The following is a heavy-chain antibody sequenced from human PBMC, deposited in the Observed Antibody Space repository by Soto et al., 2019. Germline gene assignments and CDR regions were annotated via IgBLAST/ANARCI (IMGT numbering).Heavy chain of an antibody. J-gene: IGHJ6*02. CDR3: ARALERGYCISTSCYGGPHYYYGTDV. Sequence: PGGSLRLSCAASGFTFSSYSMNWVRQAPGKGLEWVSSISSSSSYIYYADSVKGRFTISRDNAKNSLYLQMNSLRAEDTAVYYCARALERGYCISTSCYGGPHYYYGTDVCGQGTTVPVSS. CDR1: GFTFSSYS. V-gene: IGHV3-21*01. D-gene: IGHD2-2*01. CDR2: ISSSSSYI.